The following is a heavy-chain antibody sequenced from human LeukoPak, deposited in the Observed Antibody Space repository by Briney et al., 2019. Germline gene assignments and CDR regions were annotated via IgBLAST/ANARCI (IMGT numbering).Heavy chain of an antibody. CDR2: INWNGGST. V-gene: IGHV3-20*04. D-gene: IGHD2-2*01. CDR1: GFTFDDYG. CDR3: ARGYCSSTSCSLQYYYYYMDV. J-gene: IGHJ6*03. Sequence: PGGSLRLSCAASGFTFDDYGMSWVRQAPGKGLEWVSGINWNGGSTGYADSVKGRFTVSRDNAKNSLYLQMNSLRAEDTALYYCARGYCSSTSCSLQYYYYYMDVWGKGTTVTVSS.